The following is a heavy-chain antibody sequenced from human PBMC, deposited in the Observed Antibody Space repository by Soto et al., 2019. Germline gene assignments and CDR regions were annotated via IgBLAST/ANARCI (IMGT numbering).Heavy chain of an antibody. J-gene: IGHJ6*02. CDR1: GFTLTDYY. CDR2: ITSGSGYT. CDR3: ARGPKFCTSSSCNYYGLDV. Sequence: GGSLRLSCEASGFTLTDYYTTWIRQAPGKGLEWVSYITSGSGYTNNADSVNGRFTISRDNLKNSLTLQMNSLRAEDTAVYYYARGPKFCTSSSCNYYGLDVWGQGTTVTVSS. D-gene: IGHD2-15*01. V-gene: IGHV3-11*06.